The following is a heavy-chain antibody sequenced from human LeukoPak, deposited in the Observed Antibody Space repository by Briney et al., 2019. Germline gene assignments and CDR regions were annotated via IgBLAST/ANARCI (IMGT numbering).Heavy chain of an antibody. J-gene: IGHJ4*02. D-gene: IGHD3-3*01. CDR3: ARGWGYDYWSGPNSAYFDY. CDR2: IYSGGST. CDR1: GFTVSSNY. V-gene: IGHV3-53*01. Sequence: GGSLRLSCAASGFTVSSNYMSWVRQAPGKGLEWVSVIYSGGSTYYADSVKGRFTISRDNSKNTLYLQMNSLSTEDTAVYYCARGWGYDYWSGPNSAYFDYWGQGILVTVSS.